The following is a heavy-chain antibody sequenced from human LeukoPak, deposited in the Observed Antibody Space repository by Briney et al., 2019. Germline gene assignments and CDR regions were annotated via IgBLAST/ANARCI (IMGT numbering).Heavy chain of an antibody. Sequence: PGGSLRLSCAAFGFTFSSYSMIWVRQAPGKGLEWVSSISSSSTYISYADSVKGRFTISRDNAKNSLYLQMNSLRAEDTAVYYCTSAFDSWGQGTLVTVSS. CDR2: ISSSSTYI. V-gene: IGHV3-21*01. J-gene: IGHJ4*02. CDR1: GFTFSSYS. CDR3: TSAFDS.